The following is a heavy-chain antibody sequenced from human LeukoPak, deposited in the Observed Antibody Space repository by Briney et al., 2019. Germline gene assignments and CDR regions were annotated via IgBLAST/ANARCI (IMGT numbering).Heavy chain of an antibody. V-gene: IGHV5-51*01. CDR2: IYAGDSGT. CDR3: TRHIAAAGPDY. J-gene: IGHJ4*02. D-gene: IGHD6-13*01. CDR1: GYIFTHHW. Sequence: GESLKISCQVSGYIFTHHWIGWVRQMPGKGLEWMAIIYAGDSGTRISPSFQGQVTISADKSISAAYLQWSSLKASDTAIYYCTRHIAAAGPDYWGQGTLVTVSS.